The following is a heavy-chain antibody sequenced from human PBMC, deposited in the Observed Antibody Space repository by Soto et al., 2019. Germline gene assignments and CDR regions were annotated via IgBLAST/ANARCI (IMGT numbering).Heavy chain of an antibody. D-gene: IGHD3-16*02. J-gene: IGHJ4*02. Sequence: SETLSLTCSVSGVSISSYFWSWIRQPPGRGLEWIGYTYHRGSTNYSPSLKSRVAISLDTSENQFSLKVTSVTAADTAVYYCARIGGYHGPLDYWGQGTPVTVSS. CDR1: GVSISSYF. CDR3: ARIGGYHGPLDY. CDR2: TYHRGST. V-gene: IGHV4-59*01.